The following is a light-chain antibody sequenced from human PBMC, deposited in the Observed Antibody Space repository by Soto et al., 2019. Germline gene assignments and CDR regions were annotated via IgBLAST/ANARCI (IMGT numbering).Light chain of an antibody. CDR3: QQYGSSPFT. Sequence: EIVLTQSPGTLSLSPGERATLSCRASQSVSSNYLAWYQQKPGQAPKVLISGTSIRATGIPHRFSGSGSGTDFTLTISNLEPEDYAVFYCQQYGSSPFTFGPGTKVDIK. CDR1: QSVSSNY. V-gene: IGKV3-20*01. CDR2: GTS. J-gene: IGKJ3*01.